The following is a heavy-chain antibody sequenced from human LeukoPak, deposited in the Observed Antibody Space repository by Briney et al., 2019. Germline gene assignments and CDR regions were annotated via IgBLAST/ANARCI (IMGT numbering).Heavy chain of an antibody. CDR1: GGSISSGSYY. CDR2: IYTSGST. D-gene: IGHD3-10*01. CDR3: ARDAYYYGSGSYRYYYYYMDV. Sequence: TSETLSLTCTVSGGSISSGSYYWSWIRQPAGKGLEWIGRIYTSGSTNYNPSLKSRVTRTVDTSKNQFSLKLSSVTAADTAVYYCARDAYYYGSGSYRYYYYYMDVWGKGTTVTISS. V-gene: IGHV4-61*02. J-gene: IGHJ6*03.